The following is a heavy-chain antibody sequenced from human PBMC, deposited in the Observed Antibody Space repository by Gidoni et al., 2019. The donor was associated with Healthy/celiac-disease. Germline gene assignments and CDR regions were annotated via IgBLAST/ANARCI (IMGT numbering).Heavy chain of an antibody. CDR1: GSSFSSYA. D-gene: IGHD6-19*01. V-gene: IGHV3-30-3*01. CDR2: ISYDGINK. CDR3: ARYSSGWLDAFDI. Sequence: QVQRVETGGGVVQPGRPLRPTCTASGSSFSSYAMHWVRQAPGKGLEWVAVISYDGINKYYADSVKGRFTIARDNSKNTLYLQMNSLRAEDTAVYYCARYSSGWLDAFDIWGQGTMVTVSS. J-gene: IGHJ3*02.